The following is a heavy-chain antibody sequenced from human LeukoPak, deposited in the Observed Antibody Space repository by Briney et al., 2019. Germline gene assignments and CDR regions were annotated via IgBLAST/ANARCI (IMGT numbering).Heavy chain of an antibody. CDR3: AKEAGLFDV. CDR1: QFTFNTYA. V-gene: IGHV3-23*01. CDR2: ISGSGGST. J-gene: IGHJ3*01. Sequence: GGSLRLSCAASQFTFNTYAMNWVRQAPGKGLEWVSSISGSGGSTYYVASVKGRFIISRDNSKKILYLQMNSLRVEDTAMYYCAKEAGLFDVWGQGAMVIVSS.